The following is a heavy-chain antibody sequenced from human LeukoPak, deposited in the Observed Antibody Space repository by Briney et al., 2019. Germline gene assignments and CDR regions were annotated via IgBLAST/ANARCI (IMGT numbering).Heavy chain of an antibody. CDR2: IYYSGST. J-gene: IGHJ4*02. D-gene: IGHD6-19*01. CDR3: ASDSHYSSGWSSYPYYFDY. V-gene: IGHV4-59*12. CDR1: GGSIRSYY. Sequence: SETLSLTCTVSGGSIRSYYWSWIRQPPGKGLEWIGYIYYSGSTNYNPSLKSRVTISVDTSKNQFSLKLSSVTAADTAVYYCASDSHYSSGWSSYPYYFDYWGQGTLVTVSS.